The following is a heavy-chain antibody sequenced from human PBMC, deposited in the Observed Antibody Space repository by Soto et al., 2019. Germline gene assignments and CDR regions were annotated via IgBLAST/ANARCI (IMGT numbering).Heavy chain of an antibody. Sequence: GGSLRLSCAASGFTVSSNYMSWVRQAPGKGLEWVSVIYSGGSTYYADSVKGRFTISRDNSKNTLYLQMNSLRAEDTAVYYCGITIFGVVNPYYYMDVWGKGTTVTVSS. J-gene: IGHJ6*03. CDR1: GFTVSSNY. V-gene: IGHV3-66*01. CDR3: GITIFGVVNPYYYMDV. CDR2: IYSGGST. D-gene: IGHD3-3*01.